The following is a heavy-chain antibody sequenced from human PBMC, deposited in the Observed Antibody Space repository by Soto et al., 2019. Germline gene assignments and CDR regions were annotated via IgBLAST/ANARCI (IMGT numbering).Heavy chain of an antibody. V-gene: IGHV3-21*01. CDR3: ARAQYYYGSGTRDYYYYYMDV. CDR2: ISSSSSYI. CDR1: GFTFSSYS. J-gene: IGHJ6*03. Sequence: GGSLRLSCAASGFTFSSYSMNWVRQAPGKGLEWVTSISSSSSYIYYADSVKGRFTISRDNAKNSLYLQMNSLRAEDTAVYYCARAQYYYGSGTRDYYYYYMDVWGKGTTVTVSS. D-gene: IGHD3-10*01.